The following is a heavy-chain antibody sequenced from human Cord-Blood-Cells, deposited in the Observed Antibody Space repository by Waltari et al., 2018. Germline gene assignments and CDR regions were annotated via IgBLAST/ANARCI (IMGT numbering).Heavy chain of an antibody. V-gene: IGHV1-2*02. Sequence: QVQLVQSGAEVKKPGASVKVSCKASGYTFTGSYMHWVRQAPGQGLEWMGCINPNSGGTNAAQKFQGRVTMTRDTSISTAYMELSRLRSDDTAVYYCARIPDGLGLGAFDIWGQGTMVTVSS. J-gene: IGHJ3*02. CDR1: GYTFTGSY. D-gene: IGHD2-8*01. CDR3: ARIPDGLGLGAFDI. CDR2: INPNSGGT.